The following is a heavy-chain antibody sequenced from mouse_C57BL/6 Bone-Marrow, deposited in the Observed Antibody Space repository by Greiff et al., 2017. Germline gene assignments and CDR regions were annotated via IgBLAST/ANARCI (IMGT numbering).Heavy chain of an antibody. J-gene: IGHJ4*01. CDR2: IYPRSGNT. V-gene: IGHV1-81*01. Sequence: VQLQQSGAELARPGASVKLSCKASGYTFTSYGISWVKQRTGQGLEWIGEIYPRSGNTYYNEKFKGKATLTADKSSSTAYMQLLSLTSEYSAVYFCARGYYGSFYAMDYWGQGSSVTVSS. CDR1: GYTFTSYG. D-gene: IGHD1-1*01. CDR3: ARGYYGSFYAMDY.